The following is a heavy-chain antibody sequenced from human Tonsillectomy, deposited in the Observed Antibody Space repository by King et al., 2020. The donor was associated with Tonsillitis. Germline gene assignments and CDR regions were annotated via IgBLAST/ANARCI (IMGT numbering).Heavy chain of an antibody. CDR3: ARDCEGVRWYTYYYCCGMDV. J-gene: IGHJ6*02. D-gene: IGHD2-15*01. CDR2: MNPNSGNT. CDR1: GYTFTSYD. Sequence: QLVQSGAEVKKPGASVKVSCKASGYTFTSYDINWVRQATGQGLEWMGWMNPNSGNTGYAQNFQGRVTMTRNTSISTAYMELSSLRSEDTAVFYCARDCEGVRWYTYYYCCGMDVWGQGTMVTVSS. V-gene: IGHV1-8*01.